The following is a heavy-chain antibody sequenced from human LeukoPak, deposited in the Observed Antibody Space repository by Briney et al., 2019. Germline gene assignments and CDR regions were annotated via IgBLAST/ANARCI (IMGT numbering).Heavy chain of an antibody. CDR2: IWYDGSNK. Sequence: GGSLRLSCVASGFTFSSYGMHWVRQAPGKGLEWVAVIWYDGSNKYYADSVKGRFTISRDNSKNTLYLQMNSLRAEDTAVYYCAKGGLGFEDWGQGTLVTVSS. CDR1: GFTFSSYG. J-gene: IGHJ4*02. D-gene: IGHD6-6*01. CDR3: AKGGLGFED. V-gene: IGHV3-33*06.